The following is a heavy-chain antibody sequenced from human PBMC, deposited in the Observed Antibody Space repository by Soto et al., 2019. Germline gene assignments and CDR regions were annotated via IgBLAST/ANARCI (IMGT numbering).Heavy chain of an antibody. D-gene: IGHD3-10*01. CDR3: ARMVRGTNSEYYHYMNV. CDR1: GYTFTSHG. V-gene: IGHV1-18*01. CDR2: ISASNGDT. J-gene: IGHJ6*03. Sequence: QVQLVQSGAVMKKPGASVKVSCKASGYTFTSHGLSWVRQAPGQGLEWMGWISASNGDTNYAQKYQGRVTVTTDTTTSTGYLELRSLRSEATAVDYSARMVRGTNSEYYHYMNVWGEGTTGTVSS.